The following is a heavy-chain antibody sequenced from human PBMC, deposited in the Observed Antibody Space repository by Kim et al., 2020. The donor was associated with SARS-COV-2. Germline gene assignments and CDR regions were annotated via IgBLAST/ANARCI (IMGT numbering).Heavy chain of an antibody. V-gene: IGHV3-23*01. Sequence: YYADAVTGRFTISRDNSKNTLYLQMNSLRAEDTAVYYCAKSRVARYYFDYWGQGTLVTVSS. J-gene: IGHJ4*02. CDR3: AKSRVARYYFDY.